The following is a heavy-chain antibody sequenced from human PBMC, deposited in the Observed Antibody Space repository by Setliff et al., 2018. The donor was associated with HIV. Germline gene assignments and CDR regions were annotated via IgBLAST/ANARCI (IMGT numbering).Heavy chain of an antibody. Sequence: SETLSLTCTVSGGSIKYVDYYWTWIRQSPGKGLEWIGYIHYSGSTDYNPSLKSRISISINKSKKQFFLRLISVTAADTAVYYCASWAGDQYGYYFDYWGQGTLVTVSS. CDR1: GGSIKYVDYY. CDR2: IHYSGST. V-gene: IGHV4-30-4*08. CDR3: ASWAGDQYGYYFDY. J-gene: IGHJ4*02. D-gene: IGHD3-16*01.